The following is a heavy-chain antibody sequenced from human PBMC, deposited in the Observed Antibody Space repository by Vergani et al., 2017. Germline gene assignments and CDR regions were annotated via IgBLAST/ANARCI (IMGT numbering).Heavy chain of an antibody. Sequence: EVQVVESGGGLIQPGGSLRLSCAASGFTVSNNYMNWVRRAPGKGLEWVSVIYSGGSTSYADSVKARFTISRDNSKNTLYLQMNSLRAEDTAVYYCARGHIIGTAKAFDYWGQGTLVTVSS. CDR1: GFTVSNNY. D-gene: IGHD1-7*01. CDR2: IYSGGST. J-gene: IGHJ4*02. V-gene: IGHV3-53*01. CDR3: ARGHIIGTAKAFDY.